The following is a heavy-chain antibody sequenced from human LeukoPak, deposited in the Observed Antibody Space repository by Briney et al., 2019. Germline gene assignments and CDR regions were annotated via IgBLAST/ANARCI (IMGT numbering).Heavy chain of an antibody. J-gene: IGHJ4*02. D-gene: IGHD2-15*01. Sequence: SETLSLTCTVSGDSISSYYWSWIRQPPGKGLEWIGYIYYSGSTNYNPSLKSRVTISVDTSKNQFSLKLSSVTAADTAVYYCAGTYCSGGSCYSGGFDYWGQGTLVTVSS. CDR2: IYYSGST. CDR3: AGTYCSGGSCYSGGFDY. CDR1: GDSISSYY. V-gene: IGHV4-59*01.